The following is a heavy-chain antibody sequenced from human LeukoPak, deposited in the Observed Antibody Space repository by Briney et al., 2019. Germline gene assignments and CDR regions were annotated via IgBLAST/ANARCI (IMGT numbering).Heavy chain of an antibody. CDR1: GFTFSSYG. Sequence: PGRSLRLSCAASGFTFSSYGMHWVRQAPGKGLEWVAVISYDGSNKYYANSVKGRFTISRDNSKNTLYLQMNSLRAEDTAVYYCARSYYDFWSGYYTSPFDYWGQGTLVTVSS. CDR3: ARSYYDFWSGYYTSPFDY. J-gene: IGHJ4*02. D-gene: IGHD3-3*01. V-gene: IGHV3-30*03. CDR2: ISYDGSNK.